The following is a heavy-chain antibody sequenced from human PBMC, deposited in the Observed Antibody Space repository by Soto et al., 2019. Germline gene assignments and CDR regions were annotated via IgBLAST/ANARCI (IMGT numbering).Heavy chain of an antibody. CDR1: DFDFSSYG. CDR3: ARDSGWPILHFDN. V-gene: IGHV3-30*03. Sequence: GGSLRLSCAASDFDFSSYGIHWVRQAPGKGLEWVAASSYDGRETFYADSAKGRFTVSKEMSKNTAFLQMNALRHEDTAVYFCARDSGWPILHFDNWGQGTPVTVSS. J-gene: IGHJ4*02. D-gene: IGHD3-10*01. CDR2: SSYDGRET.